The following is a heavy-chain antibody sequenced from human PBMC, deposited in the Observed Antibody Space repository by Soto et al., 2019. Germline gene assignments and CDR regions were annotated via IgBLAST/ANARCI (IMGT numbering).Heavy chain of an antibody. CDR3: AREMSTMKFDF. V-gene: IGHV4-30-4*01. CDR1: GDSFSRGDYS. J-gene: IGHJ4*02. Sequence: PSETLSLTCTVSGDSFSRGDYSWSWIRQPPGKGLEWIGYIYYSGSPYYNPSLESRVTISVDKSKNQFSLRLSSVTAADTAIYYCAREMSTMKFDFWGQGTLVTVSS. D-gene: IGHD1-1*01. CDR2: IYYSGSP.